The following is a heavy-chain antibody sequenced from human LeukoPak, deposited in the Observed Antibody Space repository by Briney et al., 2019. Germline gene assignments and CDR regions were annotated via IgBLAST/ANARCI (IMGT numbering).Heavy chain of an antibody. CDR3: AHSGRTIFGVVIEYYGMDV. V-gene: IGHV2-5*02. Sequence: SGPTLVNPTQTLTLTCTFSGFSLSTSGVGVGWIRQPPGKALEWLALIYWDDDKRYSPSLKSRLTITKDTSKNQVVLTMTNMDPVDTATYYCAHSGRTIFGVVIEYYGMDVWGQGTTVTVSS. D-gene: IGHD3-3*01. J-gene: IGHJ6*02. CDR1: GFSLSTSGVG. CDR2: IYWDDDK.